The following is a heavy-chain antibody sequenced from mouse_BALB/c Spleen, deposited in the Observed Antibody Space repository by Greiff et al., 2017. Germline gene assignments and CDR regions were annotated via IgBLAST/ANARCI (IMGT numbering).Heavy chain of an antibody. CDR1: GFTFSDYY. Sequence: EVLLVESGGGLVKPGGSLKLSCAASGFTFSDYYMYWVRQTPEKRLEWVATISDGGSYTYYPDSVKGRFTISRDNAKNNLYLQMSSLKSEDTAMYYCARGQEACRYDRGDMDYWGQGTSVTVSS. D-gene: IGHD2-14*01. J-gene: IGHJ4*01. CDR2: ISDGGSYT. V-gene: IGHV5-4*02. CDR3: ARGQEACRYDRGDMDY.